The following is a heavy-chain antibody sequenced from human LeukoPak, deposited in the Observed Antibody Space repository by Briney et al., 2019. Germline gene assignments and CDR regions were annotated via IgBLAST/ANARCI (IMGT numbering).Heavy chain of an antibody. CDR3: ARRVTMVRGVIIRQYYYYYMDV. CDR2: IFYSGST. Sequence: TSETLSLTCTVSSGSISTSNYYWGWVRQPPGKALEWIGNIFYSGSTYYSPSLKSRVTISLDTSRNQFSLKLNSVTAADTAVYYCARRVTMVRGVIIRQYYYYYMDVWGKGTTVTVSS. D-gene: IGHD3-10*01. J-gene: IGHJ6*03. CDR1: SGSISTSNYY. V-gene: IGHV4-39*07.